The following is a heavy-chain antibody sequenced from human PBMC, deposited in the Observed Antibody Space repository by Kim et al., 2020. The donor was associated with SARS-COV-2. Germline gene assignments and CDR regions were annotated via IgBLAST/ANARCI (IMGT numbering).Heavy chain of an antibody. V-gene: IGHV3-30*18. CDR2: ISSDGNSK. Sequence: GGSLRLSCAASGFSLTTYGMHWVRQAPGKGLEWVAVISSDGNSKYYADSVKGRFTISRDIPKNTLSLQMNSLRVEDTAVYYCAKGGIVERWSYLYDWGQGTLVTVSS. CDR3: AKGGIVERWSYLYD. D-gene: IGHD3-22*01. CDR1: GFSLTTYG. J-gene: IGHJ4*02.